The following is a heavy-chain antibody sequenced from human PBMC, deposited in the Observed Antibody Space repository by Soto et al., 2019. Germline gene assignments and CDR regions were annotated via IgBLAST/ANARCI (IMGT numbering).Heavy chain of an antibody. Sequence: QLQLQESGSGLVKPSQTLSLTCAVSGGSISSGGYSGSWIRQPPGKGLEWIGYIYHSGSTYYNPSLKIQGPISVDRSKNQFSLLLSSVTAADTAVYYCARGVARASDAFDIWGQGTMVTVSS. CDR3: ARGVARASDAFDI. V-gene: IGHV4-30-2*01. J-gene: IGHJ3*02. CDR2: IYHSGST. D-gene: IGHD3-3*01. CDR1: GGSISSGGYS.